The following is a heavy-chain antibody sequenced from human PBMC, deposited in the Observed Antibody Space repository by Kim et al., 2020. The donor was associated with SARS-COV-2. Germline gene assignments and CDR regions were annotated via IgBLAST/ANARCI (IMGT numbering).Heavy chain of an antibody. Sequence: SETLSLTCAVYGGSFSGYYWSWIRQPPGKGLEWIGEINHSGSTNYNPSLKSRVTISVDTSKNQFSLKLSSVTAADTAVYSCAKTYYYGSDFSNWFDPCG. V-gene: IGHV4-34*01. CDR1: GGSFSGYY. J-gene: IGHJ5*02. CDR3: AKTYYYGSDFSNWFDP. D-gene: IGHD3-10*01. CDR2: INHSGST.